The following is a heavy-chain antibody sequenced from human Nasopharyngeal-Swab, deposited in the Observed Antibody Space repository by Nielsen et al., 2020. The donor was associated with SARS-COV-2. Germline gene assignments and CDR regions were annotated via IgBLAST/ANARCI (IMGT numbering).Heavy chain of an antibody. Sequence: GSLRLSCAVSGGSISSSNWWSWVRQPPGKGLVWIGEIYHSGSTNYNPSLKSRVTISVDKSTNQFSLRLSSVTAADTAVYYCARVSSSAFEIWGQGPMVTVSS. J-gene: IGHJ3*02. V-gene: IGHV4-4*02. CDR2: IYHSGST. CDR1: GGSISSSNW. CDR3: ARVSSSAFEI.